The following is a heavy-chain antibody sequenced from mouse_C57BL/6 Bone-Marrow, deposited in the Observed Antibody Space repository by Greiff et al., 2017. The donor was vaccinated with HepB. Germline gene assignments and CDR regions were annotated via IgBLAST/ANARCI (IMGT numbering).Heavy chain of an antibody. CDR2: ISNGGGST. CDR1: GFTFSDYY. CDR3: ARHAGFAY. V-gene: IGHV5-12*01. Sequence: EVMLVESGGGLVQPGGSLKLSCAASGFTFSDYYMYWVRQTPEKRLEWVAYISNGGGSTYYPATVKGRCTISRDNAKNTLYLQMSRLKSEDTAMYYCARHAGFAYWGQGTLVTVSA. J-gene: IGHJ3*01.